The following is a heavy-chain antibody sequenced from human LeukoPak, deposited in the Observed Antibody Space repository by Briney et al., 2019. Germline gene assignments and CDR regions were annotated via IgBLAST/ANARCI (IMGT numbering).Heavy chain of an antibody. V-gene: IGHV3-30*03. CDR2: ISYDGSNK. Sequence: GRSLRLSCAASGFTFSSYGMHWVRQAPGKGLEWVAVISYDGSNKYYADSVKGRFTISRDNSKNTLYLQMNSLRAEDTAVYYCARGTSTWGQGTLVTVSS. CDR3: ARGTST. CDR1: GFTFSSYG. J-gene: IGHJ5*02. D-gene: IGHD6-6*01.